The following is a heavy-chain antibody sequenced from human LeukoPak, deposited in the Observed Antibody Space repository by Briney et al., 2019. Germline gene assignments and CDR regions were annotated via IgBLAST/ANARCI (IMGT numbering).Heavy chain of an antibody. CDR3: VRRTAGAWDFDY. CDR2: IYPGDSDT. V-gene: IGHV5-51*01. CDR1: GYSFTSYW. Sequence: GESLKISCKGSGYSFTSYWIGWVRQMPGKGLEWMGSIYPGDSDTRYSPSFQGQVTISADKSITTAYLQWNSLKASDTAIYYCVRRTAGAWDFDYWGQGTLVTVSS. D-gene: IGHD3-10*01. J-gene: IGHJ4*02.